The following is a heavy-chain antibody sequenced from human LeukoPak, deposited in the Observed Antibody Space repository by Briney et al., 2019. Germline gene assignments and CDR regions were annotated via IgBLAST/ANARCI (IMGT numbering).Heavy chain of an antibody. Sequence: QPGGSLILSCAASGFTFSSYWIHWVRQAPGKGLVWVSRINSDGSSTSYADSVKGRFTISRDNAKNTLFLQMNSLKAEDTAVYYCARKAGIAAAGNYFDYWGQGTLVTVSS. D-gene: IGHD6-13*01. CDR3: ARKAGIAAAGNYFDY. V-gene: IGHV3-74*01. CDR1: GFTFSSYW. J-gene: IGHJ4*02. CDR2: INSDGSST.